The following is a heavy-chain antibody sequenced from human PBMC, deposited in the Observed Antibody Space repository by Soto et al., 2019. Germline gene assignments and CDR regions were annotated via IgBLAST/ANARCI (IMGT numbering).Heavy chain of an antibody. J-gene: IGHJ4*02. V-gene: IGHV3-21*06. CDR1: GFTFTRYS. CDR2: ISSTTNYI. CDR3: PRESEDLTSNFDY. Sequence: GSLRLSFAASGFTFTRYSMNWVRQAPGKGLEWVSSISSTTNYIYYGDSMKGRFTISRDNAKNSLYLEMNSLRAEDTAVYYCPRESEDLTSNFDYWGQGTLVTVSS.